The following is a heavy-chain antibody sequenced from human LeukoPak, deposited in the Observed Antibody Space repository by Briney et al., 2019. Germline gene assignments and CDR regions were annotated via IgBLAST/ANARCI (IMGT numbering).Heavy chain of an antibody. V-gene: IGHV1-69*04. Sequence: ASVKVSCKASGNTFSSYTVHWVRQAPGQGLEWMGRIIPILGIANFTKKFQYRLTMTADTSTRTVYMELSSLRSEDTAIYYCARDLGTVTDYNYWGQGTLVTVSS. J-gene: IGHJ4*02. CDR3: ARDLGTVTDYNY. CDR1: GNTFSSYT. D-gene: IGHD4-11*01. CDR2: IIPILGIA.